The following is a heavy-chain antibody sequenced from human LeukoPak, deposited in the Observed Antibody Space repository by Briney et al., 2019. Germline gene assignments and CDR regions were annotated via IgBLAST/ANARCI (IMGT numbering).Heavy chain of an antibody. Sequence: PSQTLSLTCTVSGGSISSGGYYWSWIRPHPGKGLEWIGYIYYSGSTYYNPSLKSRVTISVDTSRSQFSLKLSSVTAADTAVYYCARDYYGSGRYYYYYMDVWGKGTTVTVSS. J-gene: IGHJ6*03. CDR2: IYYSGST. V-gene: IGHV4-31*03. D-gene: IGHD3-10*01. CDR1: GGSISSGGYY. CDR3: ARDYYGSGRYYYYYMDV.